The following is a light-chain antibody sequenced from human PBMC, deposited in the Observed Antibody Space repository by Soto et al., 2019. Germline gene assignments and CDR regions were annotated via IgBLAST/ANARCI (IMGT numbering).Light chain of an antibody. CDR3: QHCFTTPRT. CDR1: QSLLYSSNNKNF. Sequence: DIVMTQSPDSLAVSLGASTTINCKSSQSLLYSSNNKNFLAWYQRKAGQPPKLLIYWASTRESGVPDRFSGSGSGAEFNLTITSLQAEDAGDYYCQHCFTTPRTFGQGTRLEI. CDR2: WAS. J-gene: IGKJ2*01. V-gene: IGKV4-1*01.